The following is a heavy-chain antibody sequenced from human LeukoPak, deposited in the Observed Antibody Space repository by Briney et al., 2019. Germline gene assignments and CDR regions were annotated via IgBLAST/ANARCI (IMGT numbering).Heavy chain of an antibody. D-gene: IGHD3-22*01. Sequence: TSETLSLTCTVSGGSISSYYWSWIRQPAGKGLEWIGRIYTSGSTNYNPSLKSRVTMSVDTSKNQFSLKLSSVTAADTAVYYCARDSNDSSIPCFDYWGQGSLVTVSS. CDR1: GGSISSYY. J-gene: IGHJ4*02. V-gene: IGHV4-4*07. CDR2: IYTSGST. CDR3: ARDSNDSSIPCFDY.